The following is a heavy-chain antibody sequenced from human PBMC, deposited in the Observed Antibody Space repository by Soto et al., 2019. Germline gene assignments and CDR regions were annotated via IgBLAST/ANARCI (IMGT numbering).Heavy chain of an antibody. D-gene: IGHD3-22*01. CDR2: IYSSGNA. CDR1: LDSISNSY. Sequence: QVQLLESGPGLVKPSETLSLTCSVSLDSISNSYWTWIRQPAGKGLEWIGHIYSSGNANYNPSLKGRVTMSLDTYKNQFTLSLKSVTAADTDIYYCAKGRGFYSDNYFDPWGQGTQVTVSS. V-gene: IGHV4-4*07. CDR3: AKGRGFYSDNYFDP. J-gene: IGHJ5*02.